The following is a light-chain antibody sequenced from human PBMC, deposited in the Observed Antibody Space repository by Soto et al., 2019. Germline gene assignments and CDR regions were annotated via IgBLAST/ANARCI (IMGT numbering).Light chain of an antibody. CDR2: KAS. V-gene: IGKV1-5*03. Sequence: DIQRTQSPSTLSGSVGYRVTITCRASHTISSWLAWSHQNPGTATKLLLYKASTLKSGVPSRFSDNGSGTEFTLTIRSLQPDELATYYCQHYNSYSEACDQGT. CDR3: QHYNSYSEA. J-gene: IGKJ1*01. CDR1: HTISSW.